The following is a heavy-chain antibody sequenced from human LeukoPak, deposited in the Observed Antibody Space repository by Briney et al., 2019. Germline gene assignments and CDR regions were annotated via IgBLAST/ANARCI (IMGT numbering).Heavy chain of an antibody. D-gene: IGHD4-11*01. CDR2: IGSSGSY. V-gene: IGHV3-21*05. CDR1: QFTLSSYN. Sequence: GGSLRLSCTPSQFTLSSYNLNWVRQAPGKGLEWIAHIGSSGSYYYSDSVKGRFTISRDNAKNSMFLQMNSLRAEDTAVYHCVGDKDYAFDTWGQGTMVTVSS. J-gene: IGHJ3*02. CDR3: VGDKDYAFDT.